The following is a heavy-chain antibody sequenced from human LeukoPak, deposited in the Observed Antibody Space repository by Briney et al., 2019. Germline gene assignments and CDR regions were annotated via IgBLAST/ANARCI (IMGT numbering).Heavy chain of an antibody. CDR3: TTRVSGYQTLDY. Sequence: PGGSLRLSCAASGFTFSNAWMSWVRQAPGKGLEWVGCIKSKTDGGTTDYAAPVKGRFTISRDDSKNTLYLQMNSLKTEDTAVYYCTTRVSGYQTLDYWGQGTLVTVSS. CDR2: IKSKTDGGTT. V-gene: IGHV3-15*01. CDR1: GFTFSNAW. D-gene: IGHD3-22*01. J-gene: IGHJ4*02.